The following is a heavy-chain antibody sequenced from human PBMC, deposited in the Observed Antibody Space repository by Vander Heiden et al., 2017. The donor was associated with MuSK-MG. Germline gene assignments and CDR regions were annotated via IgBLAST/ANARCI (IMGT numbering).Heavy chain of an antibody. D-gene: IGHD2-15*01. V-gene: IGHV4-34*01. Sequence: QVQLQQWGAGLLKPSETLSLTCAVYGGSFSGDYWSWIRQPPGKGLEWIGEINHSGSTNYNPSLKSRVTISVDTSKNQFSLKLSSVTAADTAVYYCARGLGYCSGGSCYFSWFDPWGQGTLVTVSS. CDR3: ARGLGYCSGGSCYFSWFDP. J-gene: IGHJ5*02. CDR1: GGSFSGDY. CDR2: INHSGST.